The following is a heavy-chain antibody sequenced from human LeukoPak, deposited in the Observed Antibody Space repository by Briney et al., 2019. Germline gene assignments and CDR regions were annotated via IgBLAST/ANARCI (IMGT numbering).Heavy chain of an antibody. Sequence: ASVKVSCKTSGYTFTSFDINWVRQATGQGLEWLGWMNPYTHKTGYAQKFQGRVTFTGDTSIRTAYMEVSNLTSEDTAVYYCARAPSPYYCDSSAYYSDYWGQGTLVTVSS. CDR1: GYTFTSFD. CDR2: MNPYTHKT. D-gene: IGHD6-25*01. V-gene: IGHV1-8*03. CDR3: ARAPSPYYCDSSAYYSDY. J-gene: IGHJ4*02.